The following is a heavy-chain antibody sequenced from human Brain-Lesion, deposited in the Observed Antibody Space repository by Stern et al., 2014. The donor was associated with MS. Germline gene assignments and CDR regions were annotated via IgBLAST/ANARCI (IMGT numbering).Heavy chain of an antibody. Sequence: LQLVASAGGLVQPGGSLRLSCAASGFPFSNYWMPWVLQAPGHGMVWVSRVNNDGRRTSYADSVKGRFTMSRDNAKNTLYLQMNSLRVEDTAIYYCARGERWFDSWGQGTLVTVSS. CDR2: VNNDGRRT. J-gene: IGHJ5*01. CDR3: ARGERWFDS. D-gene: IGHD3-10*01. CDR1: GFPFSNYW. V-gene: IGHV3-74*02.